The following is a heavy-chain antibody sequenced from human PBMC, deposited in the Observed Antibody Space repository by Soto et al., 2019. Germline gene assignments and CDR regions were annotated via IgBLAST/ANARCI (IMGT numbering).Heavy chain of an antibody. CDR1: GGSISSYY. D-gene: IGHD1-26*01. J-gene: IGHJ4*02. V-gene: IGHV4-59*01. CDR3: AREGVGATAFDY. CDR2: IYYSGST. Sequence: QVQLQESGPGLVKPSETLSLTCTVSGGSISSYYWSWIRQPPGQGLEWIGYIYYSGSTNYNPSLNGRVTISVDTSKNQFSLKLSSVTAADTAVYYCAREGVGATAFDYWGQGTLVTVSS.